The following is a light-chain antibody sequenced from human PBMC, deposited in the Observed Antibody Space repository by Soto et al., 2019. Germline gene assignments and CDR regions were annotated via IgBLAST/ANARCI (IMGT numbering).Light chain of an antibody. J-gene: IGKJ4*01. Sequence: EIVLTQSPATLSLSPGERATLSCRASQSVSSYLAWYQQKPGQAPRLLIYDASSRATGIPARFSGSGSGTDFTLTISSLEPEDSALYFCQQRNNWPLTFGGGTKVEI. V-gene: IGKV3-11*01. CDR3: QQRNNWPLT. CDR1: QSVSSY. CDR2: DAS.